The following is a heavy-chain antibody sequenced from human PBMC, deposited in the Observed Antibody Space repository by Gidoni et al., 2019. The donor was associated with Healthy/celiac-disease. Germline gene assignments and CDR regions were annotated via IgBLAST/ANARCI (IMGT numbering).Heavy chain of an antibody. CDR3: AKVFSSQQWLARPPNDAFDI. CDR2: ISYDGSNK. V-gene: IGHV3-30*18. D-gene: IGHD6-19*01. CDR1: GFTFSSYG. J-gene: IGHJ3*02. Sequence: QLQLVESGGGVVQPGRSLRLSCAASGFTFSSYGLHWVRQAPGKGLEWGAVISYDGSNKYYADSVKGRFTISRDNSKNTLYLQMNSLRAEDTAVYYCAKVFSSQQWLARPPNDAFDIWGQGTMVTVSS.